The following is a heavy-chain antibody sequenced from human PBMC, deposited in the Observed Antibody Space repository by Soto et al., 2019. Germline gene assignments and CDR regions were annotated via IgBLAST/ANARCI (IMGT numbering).Heavy chain of an antibody. V-gene: IGHV4-59*01. J-gene: IGHJ6*03. CDR1: GGSISSYY. D-gene: IGHD5-12*01. Sequence: SETLSLTCTVSGGSISSYYWSWIRQPPGKGLEWIGYIYYSGSTNYNPSLKSRVTISVDTSKNQFSLKLRSVTAADTAVYYCARENSGYDDYYYYYYMDVWGKGTTVTVSS. CDR2: IYYSGST. CDR3: ARENSGYDDYYYYYYMDV.